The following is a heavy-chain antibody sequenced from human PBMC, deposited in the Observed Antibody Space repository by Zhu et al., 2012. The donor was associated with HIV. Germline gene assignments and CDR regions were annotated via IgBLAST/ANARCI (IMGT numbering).Heavy chain of an antibody. J-gene: IGHJ4*02. V-gene: IGHV4-38-2*02. CDR1: GYSISSGYY. CDR3: ARAEGIGVPIGFGVLLDY. Sequence: QVQLQESGPGLVKPSETLSLTCTVSGYSISSGYYWGWIRQPPGKGLEWIGSIYHSGSTYYNPSLKSRVTISVDTSKNQFSLKLSSVTAADTAVYYCARAEGIGVPIGFGVLLDYVGQGPWSRLL. CDR2: IYHSGST. D-gene: IGHD2-8*01.